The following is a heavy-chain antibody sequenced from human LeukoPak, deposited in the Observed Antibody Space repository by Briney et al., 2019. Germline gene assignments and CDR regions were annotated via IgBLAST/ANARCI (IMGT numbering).Heavy chain of an antibody. CDR2: IYYSGST. Sequence: PSETLSLTCTVSGYSISSGYYWGWIRQPPGKGLEWIGSIYYSGSTYYNPSLKSRVTISVDTSKNQFSLKLSSVTAADTAVYFCARGPYSYDGSGAFVIWGQGTMVTVSS. V-gene: IGHV4-38-2*02. CDR3: ARGPYSYDGSGAFVI. CDR1: GYSISSGYY. D-gene: IGHD3-22*01. J-gene: IGHJ3*02.